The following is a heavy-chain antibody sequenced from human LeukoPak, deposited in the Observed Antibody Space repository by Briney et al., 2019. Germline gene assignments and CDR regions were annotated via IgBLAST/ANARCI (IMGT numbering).Heavy chain of an antibody. V-gene: IGHV4-61*02. CDR2: IYTSGST. J-gene: IGHJ3*02. CDR3: ARHRPYYYNSGNFDAFDI. D-gene: IGHD3-10*01. CDR1: GGSISSGSYY. Sequence: PSQTLSLTCTVSGGSISSGSYYWSWIRQPAGKGLEWIGRIYTSGSTNYNPSLKSRVTMSVDTSKNQFSLNLNSVTAADTAVYSCARHRPYYYNSGNFDAFDIWGQGTMVTVSS.